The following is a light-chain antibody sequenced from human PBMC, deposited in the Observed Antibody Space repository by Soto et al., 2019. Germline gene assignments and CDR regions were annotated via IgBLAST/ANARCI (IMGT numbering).Light chain of an antibody. CDR2: DVS. CDR1: SSDVGGYNY. CDR3: SSYTSSSTPYYV. V-gene: IGLV2-14*01. Sequence: QSALTQPASVSGSPGQSITISCTGTSSDVGGYNYVSWYQQPPGKAPKLMIYDVSNRPSGVSNRFSGSKSGNTASLTISGLQAEDEADYYCSSYTSSSTPYYVFGTGTKLTVL. J-gene: IGLJ1*01.